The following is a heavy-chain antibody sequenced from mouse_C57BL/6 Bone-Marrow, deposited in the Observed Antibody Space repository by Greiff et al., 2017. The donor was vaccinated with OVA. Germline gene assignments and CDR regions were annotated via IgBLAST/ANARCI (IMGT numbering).Heavy chain of an antibody. V-gene: IGHV14-3*01. CDR2: IDPANGNP. CDR1: GFNIKNTY. J-gene: IGHJ2*01. CDR3: ALIYYDYDGDYLDY. D-gene: IGHD2-4*01. Sequence: EVQGVESVAELVRPGASVKLSCTASGFNIKNTYMHWVKQRPEQGLEWIGRIDPANGNPNYAPKFQGKATITADTSSNTAYLQLSSLTSEDTAIYYCALIYYDYDGDYLDYWGQGTTLTVSS.